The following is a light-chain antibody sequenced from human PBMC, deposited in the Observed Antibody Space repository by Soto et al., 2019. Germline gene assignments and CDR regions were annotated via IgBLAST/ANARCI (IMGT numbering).Light chain of an antibody. Sequence: QSVLTQPPSVSEAPRQRVTISCSGSSYNIGNNAVNWYQQLPGKAPKLLIYYDDLLPSGVSDRFSGSKSGTSASLAISGLQSEDEADYYCAAWDDSLNGWVFGGGTTLTVL. CDR3: AAWDDSLNGWV. CDR2: YDD. CDR1: SYNIGNNA. J-gene: IGLJ3*02. V-gene: IGLV1-36*01.